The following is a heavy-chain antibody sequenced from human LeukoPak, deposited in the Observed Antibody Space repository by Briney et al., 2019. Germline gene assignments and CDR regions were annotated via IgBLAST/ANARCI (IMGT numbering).Heavy chain of an antibody. CDR1: GFTFSSYW. CDR2: LNSDGSST. CDR3: ARDPSSMAGYFDY. V-gene: IGHV3-74*01. D-gene: IGHD5-24*01. J-gene: IGHJ4*03. Sequence: GGSLRLSCAASGFTFSSYWMHWVRQAPGKGLVWVSRLNSDGSSTTYADSVTGRFTISRDNAKNTLYLRMNSLTAEDTAVYYCARDPSSMAGYFDYWGQGTLVTVSS.